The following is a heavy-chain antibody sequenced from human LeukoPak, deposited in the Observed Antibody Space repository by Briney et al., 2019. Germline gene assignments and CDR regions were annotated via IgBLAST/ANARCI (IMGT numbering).Heavy chain of an antibody. CDR1: GYSISSGYY. CDR2: IYQSWST. D-gene: IGHD3-22*01. J-gene: IGHJ4*02. Sequence: SETLSLTCAVSGYSISSGYYWGWIRQPPGKGLEWIGRIYQSWSTYYNPSLKSRDTISGDTSKNHVSLKLSSVTAADTAVYYCARVSDSSGYHPGDWGQGTLVTVSS. CDR3: ARVSDSSGYHPGD. V-gene: IGHV4-38-2*01.